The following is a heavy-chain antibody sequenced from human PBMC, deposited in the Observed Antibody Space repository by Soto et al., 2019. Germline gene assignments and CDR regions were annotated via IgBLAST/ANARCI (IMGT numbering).Heavy chain of an antibody. V-gene: IGHV3-23*01. CDR2: ISGGGSTT. D-gene: IGHD6-19*01. Sequence: EVQLLEAGGGLVQPGGSLRLSCATSGFMFGSYAMNWVRQAPGKGLEWVSVISGGGSTTNYADSVRGRFTTSRDSSTDTVYIQLYSLRVEDTAVYYCATARKYSSPYDSWGQGTLVTVSS. CDR1: GFMFGSYA. J-gene: IGHJ5*01. CDR3: ATARKYSSPYDS.